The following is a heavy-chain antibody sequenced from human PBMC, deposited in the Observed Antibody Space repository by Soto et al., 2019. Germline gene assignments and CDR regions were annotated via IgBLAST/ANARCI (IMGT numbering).Heavy chain of an antibody. CDR2: ISYDGSNK. V-gene: IGHV3-30*18. CDR3: AKLSGSYSDY. Sequence: QPGGSLRLSCAASGFPFSIYGMHWVRQAPGKGLEWVAFISYDGSNKYYADSVKGRFTISRDNSKNTLYLQMNSLRAEDTAVYYCAKLSGSYSDYWGQGALVTVSS. CDR1: GFPFSIYG. D-gene: IGHD1-26*01. J-gene: IGHJ4*02.